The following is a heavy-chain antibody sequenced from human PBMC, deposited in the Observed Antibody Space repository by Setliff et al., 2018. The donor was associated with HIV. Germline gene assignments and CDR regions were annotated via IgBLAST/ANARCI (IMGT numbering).Heavy chain of an antibody. CDR1: GYTFTGYY. D-gene: IGHD2-2*01. Sequence: ASVKVSCKASGYTFTGYYMHWARQAPGQGLEWMGRINPYSGDTNYAQKFQGRVTMTRDTSITTAYMELSRLRSDDTAVYYCARGSTAVNYYYYYMDVWGKGTTVTVSS. J-gene: IGHJ6*03. V-gene: IGHV1-2*06. CDR2: INPYSGDT. CDR3: ARGSTAVNYYYYYMDV.